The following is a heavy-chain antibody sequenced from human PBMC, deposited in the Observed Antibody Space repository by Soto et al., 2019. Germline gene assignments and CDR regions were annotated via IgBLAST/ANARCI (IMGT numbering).Heavy chain of an antibody. CDR3: VRLSKDSYPGGRYFLF. CDR2: ITDTGGDA. CDR1: GLTFGSRA. D-gene: IGHD2-15*01. Sequence: GGSRRLSCVASGLTFGSRAMSWVRQSPGEGLEWVSTITDTGGDAKYADSVRGRFAISRDNSKNTLYLQMSTLRAEDSAIYFCVRLSKDSYPGGRYFLFWGRATLVTV. J-gene: IGHJ4*02. V-gene: IGHV3-23*01.